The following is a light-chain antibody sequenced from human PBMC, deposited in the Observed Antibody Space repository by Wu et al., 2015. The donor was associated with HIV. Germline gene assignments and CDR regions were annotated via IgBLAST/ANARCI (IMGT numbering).Light chain of an antibody. J-gene: IGKJ4*01. Sequence: EIVLTQSPATLSLSPGERATLSCRASQSVSRFLAWYQHKPGQAPRVVIYDTSTRATGIPDRFSGSGSGTDFTLTISRLEPEDFAVYYCQHYGSSLITFGGGTKVDIK. V-gene: IGKV3-20*01. CDR3: QHYGSSLIT. CDR1: QSVSRF. CDR2: DTS.